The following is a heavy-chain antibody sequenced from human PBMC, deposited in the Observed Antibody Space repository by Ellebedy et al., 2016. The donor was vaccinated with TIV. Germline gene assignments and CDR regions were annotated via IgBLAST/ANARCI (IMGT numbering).Heavy chain of an antibody. Sequence: GGSLRLSXAASGFTFSSYWMSWVRQAPGKGLEWVANIKQDGSEKYYVDSVKGRFTISRDNAKNSLYLQMNSLRAEDTAVYYCARVHPREGYYYYGMDVWGQGTTVTVSS. V-gene: IGHV3-7*01. J-gene: IGHJ6*02. CDR1: GFTFSSYW. CDR3: ARVHPREGYYYYGMDV. CDR2: IKQDGSEK.